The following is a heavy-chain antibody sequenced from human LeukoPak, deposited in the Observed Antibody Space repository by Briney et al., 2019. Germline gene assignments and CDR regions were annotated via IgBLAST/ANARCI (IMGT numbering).Heavy chain of an antibody. CDR2: IYTSGTN. CDR3: ARQTRSGSYSGGFDS. Sequence: SETLSLTCTVSGGSISGYYWSWIRQPAGKGLEWIGRIYTSGTNNYKPSLKRRLTIPVDTSKNQFSLKLRCVTAADTAVYYCARQTRSGSYSGGFDSWGQGTLVTVSS. V-gene: IGHV4-4*07. CDR1: GGSISGYY. J-gene: IGHJ5*01. D-gene: IGHD3-10*01.